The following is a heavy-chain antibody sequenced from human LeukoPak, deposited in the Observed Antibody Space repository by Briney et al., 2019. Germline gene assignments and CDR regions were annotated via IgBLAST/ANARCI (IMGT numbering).Heavy chain of an antibody. Sequence: GGSLRLSCVASGFTFSNYAMHWVRQAPGKGLEWVAVISYGGSNKYYADSVKGRFTISRDNSKNTLYLQMNSLRAEDTAVYYCAREAGYSSSSLDYWGQGTLVTVSS. V-gene: IGHV3-30*04. D-gene: IGHD6-6*01. CDR1: GFTFSNYA. CDR2: ISYGGSNK. CDR3: AREAGYSSSSLDY. J-gene: IGHJ4*02.